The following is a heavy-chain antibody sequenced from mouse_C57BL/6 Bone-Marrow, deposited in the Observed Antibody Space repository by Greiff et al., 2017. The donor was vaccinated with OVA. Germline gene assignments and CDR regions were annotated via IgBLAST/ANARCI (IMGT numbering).Heavy chain of an antibody. CDR1: GFTFSDYG. CDR2: ISSGSSTI. J-gene: IGHJ1*03. V-gene: IGHV5-17*01. Sequence: EVKLMESGGGLVKPGGSLKLSCAASGFTFSDYGMHWVRQAPEKGLEWVAYISSGSSTIYYADTVKGRFTISRDNAKNTLFLQMTRLRSEDTAMYYCARTLYYYGSSYDWYFDVWGTGTTVTVSS. D-gene: IGHD1-1*01. CDR3: ARTLYYYGSSYDWYFDV.